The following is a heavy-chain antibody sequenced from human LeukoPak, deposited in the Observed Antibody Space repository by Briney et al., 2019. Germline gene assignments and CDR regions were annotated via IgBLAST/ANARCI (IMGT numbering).Heavy chain of an antibody. CDR1: GFIFNTYS. J-gene: IGHJ5*02. V-gene: IGHV3-21*01. CDR3: AREPLRGGWFDP. D-gene: IGHD1-14*01. Sequence: GGSLRLSCAASGFIFNTYSMNWVRQAPGKGLEWVSSISGNSDYIFYADSVKGRFTISRDNDKKLVSLQMNSLRADDTAVYYCAREPLRGGWFDPWGQGAQVTVSS. CDR2: ISGNSDYI.